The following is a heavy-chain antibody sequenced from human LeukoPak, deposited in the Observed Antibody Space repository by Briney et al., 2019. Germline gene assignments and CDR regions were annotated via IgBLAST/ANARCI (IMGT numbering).Heavy chain of an antibody. Sequence: PGGSLRLSCAASGFTFSDYYMSWIRQAPGKGLEWVSYISSSGSTIYYADSVKGRFTISRDNAKNSLYLQMNSLRAEDTAVYYCAKGRVRGVIIDFDYWGQGTLVTVSS. CDR3: AKGRVRGVIIDFDY. CDR2: ISSSGSTI. CDR1: GFTFSDYY. V-gene: IGHV3-11*01. J-gene: IGHJ4*02. D-gene: IGHD3-10*01.